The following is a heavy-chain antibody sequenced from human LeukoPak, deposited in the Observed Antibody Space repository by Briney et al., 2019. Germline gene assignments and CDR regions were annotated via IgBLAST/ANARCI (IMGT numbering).Heavy chain of an antibody. Sequence: GGSLRLSCAASGFTFSSYAMHWVRQAPGKGLEWVAVISYDGSNKYYADSVKGRFTISRDNSKNTLYPQMNSLRAEDTAVYYCARDGSATVTTSFLYYYYYGMDVWGQGTTVTVSS. V-gene: IGHV3-30-3*01. CDR2: ISYDGSNK. D-gene: IGHD4-17*01. J-gene: IGHJ6*02. CDR1: GFTFSSYA. CDR3: ARDGSATVTTSFLYYYYYGMDV.